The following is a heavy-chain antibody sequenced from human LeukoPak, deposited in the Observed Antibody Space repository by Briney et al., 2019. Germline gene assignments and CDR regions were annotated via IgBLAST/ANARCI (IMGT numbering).Heavy chain of an antibody. Sequence: GGSLRLSCAAYGFTFSSYAMSWVRQAPGKGLEWVSATSGSGGSTYYADSVKGRFTISRDNSKNTLYLKMNSLRAEDTAVYYCAKVYRITRIVVVMGQDAFDIWGQGTMVTVSS. CDR2: TSGSGGST. CDR1: GFTFSSYA. V-gene: IGHV3-23*01. D-gene: IGHD3-22*01. J-gene: IGHJ3*02. CDR3: AKVYRITRIVVVMGQDAFDI.